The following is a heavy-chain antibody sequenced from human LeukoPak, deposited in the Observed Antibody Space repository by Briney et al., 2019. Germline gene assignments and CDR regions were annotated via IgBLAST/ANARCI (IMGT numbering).Heavy chain of an antibody. CDR1: GGSISSYY. Sequence: PSEILSLTCTVSGGSISSYYWSWIRQPPGKGLEWIGYIYYSGSTNYNPSLKSRVAISVDTSKNQFSLKLSSVTAADTAVYYCAMSIIMIIVIIKRPPTIDYWGQGTLVTVSS. V-gene: IGHV4-59*12. J-gene: IGHJ4*02. CDR3: AMSIIMIIVIIKRPPTIDY. D-gene: IGHD3-22*01. CDR2: IYYSGST.